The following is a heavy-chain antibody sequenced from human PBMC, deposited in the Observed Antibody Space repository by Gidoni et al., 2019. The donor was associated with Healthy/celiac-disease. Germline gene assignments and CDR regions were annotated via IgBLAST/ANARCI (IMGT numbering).Heavy chain of an antibody. CDR2: IYWNDDK. CDR1: GFSLSTSGVG. D-gene: IGHD6-19*01. V-gene: IGHV2-5*01. CDR3: AHQKNLAVAGDRSFDY. Sequence: QITLKESGPTLVKPTQTLTLTCTFSGFSLSTSGVGVGWIRQPPGKALEWLALIYWNDDKRYSPSLKSRLTITKDTSKNQVVLTMTNMDPVDTATYYCAHQKNLAVAGDRSFDYWGQGTLVTVSS. J-gene: IGHJ4*02.